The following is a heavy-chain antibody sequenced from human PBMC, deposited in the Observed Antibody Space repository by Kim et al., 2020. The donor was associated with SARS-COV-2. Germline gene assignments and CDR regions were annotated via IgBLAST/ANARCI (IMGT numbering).Heavy chain of an antibody. CDR2: IYYTVST. D-gene: IGHD3-9*01. CDR1: GGSISSSSYY. CDR3: ASDPLRYFDWLLKASFDD. Sequence: SETLSLTCTVSGGSISSSSYYWGWIRQPPGKGLEWIGSIYYTVSTNYNPSLKIRLTISVPKSKNQFSLKLGSVTAADTAVYFCASDPLRYFDWLLKASFDDWGQGTMVTVSS. V-gene: IGHV4-39*07. J-gene: IGHJ4*02.